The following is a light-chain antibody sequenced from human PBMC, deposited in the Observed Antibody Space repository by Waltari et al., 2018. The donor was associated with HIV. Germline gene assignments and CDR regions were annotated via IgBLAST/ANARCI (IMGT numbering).Light chain of an antibody. CDR2: GAS. CDR3: QQYATSPELT. Sequence: ELVLTQSPDTPSLSSGERATLSCTDSQSVTSGYLAWSQQKPGRTPRLVITGASSRATGTPDRFSGSGSGTHFTLTINGVEPEDFAVYFCQQYATSPELTVGVGTQLDIK. V-gene: IGKV3-20*01. J-gene: IGKJ4*02. CDR1: QSVTSGY.